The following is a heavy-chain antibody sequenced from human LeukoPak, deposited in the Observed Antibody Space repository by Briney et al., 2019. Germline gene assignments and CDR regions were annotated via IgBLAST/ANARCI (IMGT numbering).Heavy chain of an antibody. D-gene: IGHD6-13*01. CDR3: ARVLTPASSSWFYHYYYYMDV. V-gene: IGHV3-30*03. Sequence: GGSLRLSCAASGFTFSSYWMSWVGQAPGKGLEWVAVISYDGSNKYYADSVKGRFTISRDNAKNSLYLQMNSLRAEDTAVYYCARVLTPASSSWFYHYYYYMDVWGKGTTVTISS. CDR1: GFTFSSYW. J-gene: IGHJ6*03. CDR2: ISYDGSNK.